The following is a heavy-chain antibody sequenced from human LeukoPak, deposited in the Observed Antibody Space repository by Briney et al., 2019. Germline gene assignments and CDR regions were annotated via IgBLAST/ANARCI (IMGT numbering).Heavy chain of an antibody. V-gene: IGHV3-23*01. D-gene: IGHD3-16*02. CDR3: AKIRTTGVIFNPFDP. Sequence: PRGSLRLSCAASGFTFSSYAMSWVRQAPGKGLEWVSAISGSGGSTYYAGSVKGRFTISRDNSKNTLYLQMNSLRAEDTAVYYCAKIRTTGVIFNPFDPWGQGTLVTVSS. CDR2: ISGSGGST. J-gene: IGHJ5*02. CDR1: GFTFSSYA.